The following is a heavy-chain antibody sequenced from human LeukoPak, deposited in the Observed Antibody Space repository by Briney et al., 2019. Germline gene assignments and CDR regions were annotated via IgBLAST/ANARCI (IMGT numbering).Heavy chain of an antibody. CDR1: GYSISSGYY. D-gene: IGHD5-18*01. Sequence: PSETLSLTCTVSGYSISSGYYWGWIRQPPGKGLEWIGSIYHSGSTYYNPSLKNRVTISVDTSKNQFSLKLSSVTAADTAVYYCARDSGYSYGFDYWGQGTLVTVSS. V-gene: IGHV4-38-2*02. CDR2: IYHSGST. CDR3: ARDSGYSYGFDY. J-gene: IGHJ4*02.